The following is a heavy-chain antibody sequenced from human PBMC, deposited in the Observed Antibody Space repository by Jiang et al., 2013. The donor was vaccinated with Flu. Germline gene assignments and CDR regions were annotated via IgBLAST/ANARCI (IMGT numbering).Heavy chain of an antibody. CDR3: ATKYSSGWFFDY. J-gene: IGHJ4*02. D-gene: IGHD6-19*01. CDR2: IYSGGTT. CDR1: GFTVSNSY. Sequence: QLVESGGGLIQPGGSLRLSCAASGFTVSNSYMSWVRQAPGKGLEWVSVIYSGGTTYYADSVKGRFTFSRDNSENTLYLQMNSLRAEDTAVYYCATKYSSGWFFDYWGQGTLVTVSS. V-gene: IGHV3-53*01.